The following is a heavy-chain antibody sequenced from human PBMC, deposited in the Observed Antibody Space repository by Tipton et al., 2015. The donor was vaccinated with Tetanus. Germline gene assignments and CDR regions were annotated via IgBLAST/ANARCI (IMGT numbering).Heavy chain of an antibody. CDR2: INGPGDSM. CDR1: GFTFSSYW. J-gene: IGHJ6*02. CDR3: SRDYFYYGMDV. Sequence: SLRLSCAASGFTFSSYWIYWVRQAPGKGLVWVSSINGPGDSMYYADSVKGRFVISRDNDKASVVLQMNSLRPEDTAVYYCSRDYFYYGMDVWGQGTTVTV. V-gene: IGHV3-21*01. D-gene: IGHD3-3*01.